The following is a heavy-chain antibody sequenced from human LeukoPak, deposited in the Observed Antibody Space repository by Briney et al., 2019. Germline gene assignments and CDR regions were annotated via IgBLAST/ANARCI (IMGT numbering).Heavy chain of an antibody. Sequence: PGGSLRLSCAASGFTFSSYAMNWVRQAPGKGLEWVSTITGSGDKTYYADSVKGRFTISRDNSKDTLYLQMNSLSAEDTALYYCAKYPWGSGYGYIDYWGQGTLVTVSS. CDR1: GFTFSSYA. CDR2: ITGSGDKT. V-gene: IGHV3-23*01. D-gene: IGHD5-12*01. CDR3: AKYPWGSGYGYIDY. J-gene: IGHJ4*02.